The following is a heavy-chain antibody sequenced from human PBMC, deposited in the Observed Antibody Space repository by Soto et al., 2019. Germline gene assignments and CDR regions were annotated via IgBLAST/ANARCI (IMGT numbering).Heavy chain of an antibody. V-gene: IGHV3-30*18. CDR2: ISYDRS. CDR3: AKEVGGGHYDY. D-gene: IGHD1-26*01. J-gene: IGHJ4*02. CDR1: GFNLRNYG. Sequence: QVQLVESGGGVVQPGRSLRLSCAASGFNLRNYGMHWVRQAPGTGLEWVAVISYDRSDYADSVKGRFTISRDNSKNTLYLQMSSLRAEDTAVYYCAKEVGGGHYDYWGQGILVTVSS.